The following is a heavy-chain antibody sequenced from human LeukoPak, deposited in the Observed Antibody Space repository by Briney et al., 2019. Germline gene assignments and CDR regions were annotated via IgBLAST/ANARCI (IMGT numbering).Heavy chain of an antibody. J-gene: IGHJ5*02. Sequence: PSETLSLTCTVSGGSISSSSYYWGWIRQPPGKGLEWIGSIYYSGSTYYNPSLKSRVTISVDTSKNQFSLKLSSVTAADTAVYYCARLDPDFWSGSSNWDFDPWGQGTLVTVSS. V-gene: IGHV4-39*01. CDR2: IYYSGST. CDR1: GGSISSSSYY. CDR3: ARLDPDFWSGSSNWDFDP. D-gene: IGHD3-3*01.